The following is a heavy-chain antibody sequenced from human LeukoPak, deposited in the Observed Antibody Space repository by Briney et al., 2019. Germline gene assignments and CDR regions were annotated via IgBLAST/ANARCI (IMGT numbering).Heavy chain of an antibody. V-gene: IGHV3-48*01. Sequence: GGSLRLSCAASGFTFSSCSMNWVRQAPGKGLEWVSYISSSSSTIYYADSVKGRFTISRDNAKNSLYLQMNSLRAEDTAVYYCAKAPYSSSWNFDYWGQGTLVTVSS. D-gene: IGHD6-13*01. CDR2: ISSSSSTI. CDR3: AKAPYSSSWNFDY. CDR1: GFTFSSCS. J-gene: IGHJ4*02.